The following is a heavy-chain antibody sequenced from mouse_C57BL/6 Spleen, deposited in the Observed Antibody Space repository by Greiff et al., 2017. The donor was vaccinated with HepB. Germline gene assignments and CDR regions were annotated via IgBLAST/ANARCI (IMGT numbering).Heavy chain of an antibody. CDR2: INPSTGGT. J-gene: IGHJ4*01. CDR3: ARSELRSAMDY. Sequence: VQLQQSGPELVKPGASVKISCKASGYSFTGYYMNWVKQSPEKSLEWIGEINPSTGGTTYNQKFKAKATLTVDKSSSTAYMQLKSLTSEDSAVYYCARSELRSAMDYWGQGTSVTVSS. V-gene: IGHV1-42*01. CDR1: GYSFTGYY. D-gene: IGHD1-1*01.